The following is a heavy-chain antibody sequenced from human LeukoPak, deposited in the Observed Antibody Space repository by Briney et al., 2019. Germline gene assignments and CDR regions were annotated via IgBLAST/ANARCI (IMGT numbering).Heavy chain of an antibody. CDR2: INHSGST. J-gene: IGHJ4*02. Sequence: PSETLSLTCAVYGGSFSGYYWSWIRQPPGKGLEWIGEINHSGSTNYNPSLKGRVTISVDTSKNQFSLKLSSVTAADTAVYYCARATTDSGSYFDYWGQGTLVTVSS. CDR1: GGSFSGYY. CDR3: ARATTDSGSYFDY. V-gene: IGHV4-34*01. D-gene: IGHD1-26*01.